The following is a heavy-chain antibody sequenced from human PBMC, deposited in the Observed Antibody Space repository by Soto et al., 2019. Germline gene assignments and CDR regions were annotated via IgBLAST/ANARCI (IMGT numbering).Heavy chain of an antibody. CDR1: GFTFDDYA. J-gene: IGHJ4*02. CDR2: ISWNSGSI. D-gene: IGHD3-16*01. CDR3: AKELGPVYFDY. Sequence: DVQLVESGGGLVQPGRSLRLSCAASGFTFDDYAMHWVRQAPGKGLEWVSGISWNSGSIGYADSVKGRFTISRDNAKNSLYLQMNSLRAEDTALYYCAKELGPVYFDYWGQGTLVTVSS. V-gene: IGHV3-9*01.